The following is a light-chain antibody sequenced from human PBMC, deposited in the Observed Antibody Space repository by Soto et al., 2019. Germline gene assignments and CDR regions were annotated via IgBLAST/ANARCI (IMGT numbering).Light chain of an antibody. CDR2: GAS. CDR1: QSLPTKA. CDR3: QQYGDLPLS. J-gene: IGKJ3*01. V-gene: IGKV3-20*01. Sequence: EIVLTQSPGTLSLSPGERVTLSCRASQSLPTKALAWYQQKPGQTPRLLIYGASTRDTAIPDRFNGSGSGTDFTLTISGVEPEDFAVYYCQQYGDLPLSFGPGTKVDIK.